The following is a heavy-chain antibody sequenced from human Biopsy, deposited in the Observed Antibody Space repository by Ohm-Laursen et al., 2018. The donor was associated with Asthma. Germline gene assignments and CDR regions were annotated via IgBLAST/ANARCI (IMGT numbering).Heavy chain of an antibody. CDR3: ARNLPGYTYGPFED. V-gene: IGHV4-31*01. J-gene: IGHJ4*02. Sequence: TLSLTCIVSGASITTSPSYWSWLRLLPGKGLEWIGCIYYNGETFFNPSLKNPLFMSLDSSKNQFSLKMTSVTVADTAVYFCARNLPGYTYGPFEDWGQGTLVTVSS. CDR2: IYYNGET. CDR1: GASITTSPSY. D-gene: IGHD5-18*01.